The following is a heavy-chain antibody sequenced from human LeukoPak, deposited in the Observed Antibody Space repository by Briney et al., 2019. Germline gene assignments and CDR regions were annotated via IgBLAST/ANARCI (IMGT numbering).Heavy chain of an antibody. CDR1: GFTFSNYA. Sequence: GGSLRLSCAASGFTFSNYAMHWVRQAPGKGLEYVSAISSNGGSTYYANSVKGRFTISRDNSKNTLYLQMGSLRAEDMAVYYCARHSITVAVGAFDIWGQGTMVIVSS. D-gene: IGHD2-2*01. J-gene: IGHJ3*02. CDR3: ARHSITVAVGAFDI. CDR2: ISSNGGST. V-gene: IGHV3-64*01.